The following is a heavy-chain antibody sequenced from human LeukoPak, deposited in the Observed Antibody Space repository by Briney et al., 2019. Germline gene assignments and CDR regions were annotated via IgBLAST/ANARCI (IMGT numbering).Heavy chain of an antibody. J-gene: IGHJ4*02. CDR2: IYYSGGT. V-gene: IGHV4-31*03. Sequence: PSETLSLTCTVSGGSISSGGYYWSWIRQHPGKGLEWIGYIYYSGGTYYNPSLKSRVTISVDTSKNQFSLKLSSVTAADTAVYYCAREGIYGSGSYYPLWGQGTLVTVSS. D-gene: IGHD3-10*01. CDR1: GGSISSGGYY. CDR3: AREGIYGSGSYYPL.